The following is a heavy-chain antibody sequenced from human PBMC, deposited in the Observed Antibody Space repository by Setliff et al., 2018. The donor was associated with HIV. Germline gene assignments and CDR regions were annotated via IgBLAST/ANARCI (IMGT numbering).Heavy chain of an antibody. CDR1: GASTGSSVFS. V-gene: IGHV4-61*02. CDR2: MSASGGT. Sequence: LSLTCNVSGASTGSSVFSWNWVRQPAGKGLEWIGRMSASGGTTYTPSLKGRVSMSRDTSRNEFYLRLSSVTAADTAMYYCARRGGLVRGVITYYYMDVWGIGTTVTVSS. CDR3: ARRGGLVRGVITYYYMDV. J-gene: IGHJ6*03. D-gene: IGHD3-10*01.